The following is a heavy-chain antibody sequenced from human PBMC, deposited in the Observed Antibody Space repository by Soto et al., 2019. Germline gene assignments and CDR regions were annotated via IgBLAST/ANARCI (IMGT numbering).Heavy chain of an antibody. D-gene: IGHD1-1*01. J-gene: IGHJ4*02. V-gene: IGHV3-21*01. CDR2: ISSSGTYI. CDR1: RFTFSNYS. CDR3: ARGNWNGYYFDY. Sequence: PGRPLRLSYATSRFTFSNYSMNWVRQAPGKGLEWVSSISSSGTYIYYADSLKGRFTFSRDNAKNSLYLQMNSLRAEDTAVYYCARGNWNGYYFDYWGQGTLVTVSS.